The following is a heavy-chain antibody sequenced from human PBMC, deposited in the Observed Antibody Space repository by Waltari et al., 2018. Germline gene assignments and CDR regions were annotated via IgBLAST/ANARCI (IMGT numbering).Heavy chain of an antibody. CDR2: IKQDGSET. D-gene: IGHD4-4*01. CDR1: GFLFSDFY. J-gene: IGHJ3*01. Sequence: EVQLVESGGGLVQPGGSLSLSWSAVGFLFSDFYLSWVRQAPGKGLEWVANIKQDGSETYYLDSVKGRFTISKDDVGNSLSLQMNNLRVEDTAVYYCARDMTVSQSDGFDLWGQGTMVTVS. V-gene: IGHV3-7*01. CDR3: ARDMTVSQSDGFDL.